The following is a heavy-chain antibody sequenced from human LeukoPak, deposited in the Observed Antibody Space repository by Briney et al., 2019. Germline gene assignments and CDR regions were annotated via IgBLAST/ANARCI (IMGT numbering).Heavy chain of an antibody. Sequence: GGSLRLSCGASGFTFSDYAMSWVRQAPGKGLEWVSGINDNGSTRFYAASVKGRFTSSRDNPKNTLYLQMNGLRAEDTAVYYCASDREAAFDYWGQGTLVTVSS. V-gene: IGHV3-23*01. J-gene: IGHJ4*02. CDR2: INDNGSTR. CDR1: GFTFSDYA. CDR3: ASDREAAFDY. D-gene: IGHD1-14*01.